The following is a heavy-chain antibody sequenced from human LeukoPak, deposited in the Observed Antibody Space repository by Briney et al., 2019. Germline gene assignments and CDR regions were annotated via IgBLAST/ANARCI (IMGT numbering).Heavy chain of an antibody. D-gene: IGHD2-21*02. CDR2: ISGDGGTT. CDR1: GFSFNDFV. V-gene: IGHV3-43*02. CDR3: AKSGLGDHGIFTGRGSPYYYYYLDV. Sequence: QAGGSLRLSCTASGFSFNDFVMQWVRQVPGKNLEWVALISGDGGTTDYASSVEGRFTISRDNTQKCLFLEMNNLGTEDTALYYCAKSGLGDHGIFTGRGSPYYYYYLDVWGKGTTVIVP. J-gene: IGHJ6*03.